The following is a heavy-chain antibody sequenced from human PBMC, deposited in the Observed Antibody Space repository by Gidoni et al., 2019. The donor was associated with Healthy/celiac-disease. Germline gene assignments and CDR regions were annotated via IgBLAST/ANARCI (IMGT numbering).Heavy chain of an antibody. J-gene: IGHJ4*02. Sequence: EVQLVESGGGLVQPGGSLRLSCAASGFTFSSYWVSWVRQAPGRGLECVVNIKQDGSEKNYVDSGKGRFTISEDNDKNSLYRKINSLRAEDTAVYYCARDGDYGDYAGYWGQGTLVTVSS. CDR2: IKQDGSEK. D-gene: IGHD4-17*01. CDR3: ARDGDYGDYAGY. CDR1: GFTFSSYW. V-gene: IGHV3-7*01.